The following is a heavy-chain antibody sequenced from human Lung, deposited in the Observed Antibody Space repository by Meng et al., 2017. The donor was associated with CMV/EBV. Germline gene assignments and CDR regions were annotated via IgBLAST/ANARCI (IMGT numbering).Heavy chain of an antibody. CDR2: FVNYVDT. D-gene: IGHD2-15*01. V-gene: IGHV1-18*01. CDR3: ASGTPGRSYCDY. CDR1: GYTFGSFG. Sequence: QFHPLEAGPEGKNPGASVRFSVKASGYTFGSFGICWVRQVPGQGLEWMGWFVNYVDTYPAPKFQGRVTMITDTHTNTAFMELRSLTSDDTAVYYCASGTPGRSYCDYWGQGTLVTVSS. J-gene: IGHJ4*02.